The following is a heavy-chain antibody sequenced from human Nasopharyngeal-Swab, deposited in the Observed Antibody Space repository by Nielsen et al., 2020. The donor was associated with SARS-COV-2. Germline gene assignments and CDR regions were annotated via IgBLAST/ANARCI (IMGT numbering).Heavy chain of an antibody. V-gene: IGHV1-3*01. CDR3: ARATATLYGMDV. CDR2: INGGNGDK. J-gene: IGHJ6*02. CDR1: GYSFTRYS. Sequence: ASVKVSCKASGYSFTRYSLHWVRQAPGQGLEWMGWINGGNGDKCYSQRFQGRVTLTRDTSATTAYMELSSLRSEDTAVYFCARATATLYGMDVWGQGTTVTVS.